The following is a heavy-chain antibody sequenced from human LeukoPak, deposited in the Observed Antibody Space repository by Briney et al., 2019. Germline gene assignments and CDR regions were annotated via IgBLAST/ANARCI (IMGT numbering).Heavy chain of an antibody. J-gene: IGHJ4*02. D-gene: IGHD5-18*01. CDR2: INHSGST. V-gene: IGHV4-34*01. CDR3: AKEGEYSYGRPLDY. Sequence: SETLSLTCAVYGGSFSGYYWSWIRQPPGKGLEWIGEINHSGSTNYNPSLKSRVTISVDTSKNQFSLKLSSVTAADTAVYYCAKEGEYSYGRPLDYWGQGTLVTVSS. CDR1: GGSFSGYY.